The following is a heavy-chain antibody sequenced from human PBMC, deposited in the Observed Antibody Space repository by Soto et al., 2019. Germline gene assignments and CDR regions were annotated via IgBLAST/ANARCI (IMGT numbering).Heavy chain of an antibody. Sequence: SVKVSCKASGGTFSSYAISWVRQAPGQGLEWMGGIIPIFGTANYAQKFQGRVTITADESTSTAYMELSSLRSEDTAVYYCARDGARGIAARRSYYYYGMDVWG. CDR1: GGTFSSYA. V-gene: IGHV1-69*13. CDR3: ARDGARGIAARRSYYYYGMDV. CDR2: IIPIFGTA. J-gene: IGHJ6*02. D-gene: IGHD6-6*01.